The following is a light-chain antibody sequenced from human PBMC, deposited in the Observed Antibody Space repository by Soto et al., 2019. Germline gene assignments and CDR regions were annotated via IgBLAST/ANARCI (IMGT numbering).Light chain of an antibody. CDR3: QQYGSSPRT. CDR1: QSVSSSY. V-gene: IGKV3-20*01. Sequence: EVVLTQSACTLSLSTGERATLSCRASQSVSSSYLAWYQQKPGQAPRLLIYGASNRATGIPDRFSGSGSGTDFTLTISRLEPEDFAVYYCQQYGSSPRTFGQGTKVDI. CDR2: GAS. J-gene: IGKJ1*01.